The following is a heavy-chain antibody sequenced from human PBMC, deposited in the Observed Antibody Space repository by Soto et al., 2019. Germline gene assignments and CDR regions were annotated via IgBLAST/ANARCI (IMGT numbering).Heavy chain of an antibody. D-gene: IGHD2-15*01. CDR2: IYYSGST. Sequence: WETLSLTCTVSGGSISSSSYYWGWIRQPPGKGLEWIGSIYYSGSTYYNPSLKSRVTISVDTSKNQFSLKLSSVTAADTAVYYCASQQGYCSGGSCYFRNYYYYYMDVWGKGTTVTVS. J-gene: IGHJ6*03. CDR3: ASQQGYCSGGSCYFRNYYYYYMDV. V-gene: IGHV4-39*01. CDR1: GGSISSSSYY.